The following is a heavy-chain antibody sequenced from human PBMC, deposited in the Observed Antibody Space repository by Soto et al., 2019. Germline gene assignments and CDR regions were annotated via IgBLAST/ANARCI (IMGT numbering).Heavy chain of an antibody. V-gene: IGHV4-39*01. Sequence: SATLSLTCTFSGCSISSSIYYWGWIRQPPGKGLEWIGSIYYSGSTYYNPSLKSRVTISVDTSKNQFSLKLSSVTAADTAVYYCARYCSGGNCRHDAFDIWGQGTMVT. D-gene: IGHD2-15*01. CDR1: GCSISSSIYY. CDR3: ARYCSGGNCRHDAFDI. CDR2: IYYSGST. J-gene: IGHJ3*02.